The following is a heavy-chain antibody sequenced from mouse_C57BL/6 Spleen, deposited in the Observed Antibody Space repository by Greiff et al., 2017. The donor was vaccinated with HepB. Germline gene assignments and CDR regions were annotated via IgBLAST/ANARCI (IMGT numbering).Heavy chain of an antibody. Sequence: EVQVVESGGGLVKPGGSLKLSCAASGFTFSSYAMSWVRQTPEKRLEWVATISDGGSYTYYPDNVKGRFTISRDNAKNNLYLQMSHLKSEDTAMYYCARDRDTTVVAPFDYWGQGTTLTVSS. CDR2: ISDGGSYT. CDR1: GFTFSSYA. CDR3: ARDRDTTVVAPFDY. J-gene: IGHJ2*01. V-gene: IGHV5-4*01. D-gene: IGHD1-1*01.